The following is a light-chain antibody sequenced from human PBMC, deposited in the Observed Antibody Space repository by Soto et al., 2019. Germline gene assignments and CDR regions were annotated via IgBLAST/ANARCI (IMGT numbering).Light chain of an antibody. CDR1: SSDVGGYNY. CDR2: EVS. Sequence: QSVLTQPASVSGSPGQSITISCTGTSSDVGGYNYVSWYQQHPGKAPKLMIYEVSYRPSGVSNRFSGSKSGNTASLTISGLQGEDEAGYYCSSLTSTNTLAFGGGTKVTVL. CDR3: SSLTSTNTLA. J-gene: IGLJ2*01. V-gene: IGLV2-14*01.